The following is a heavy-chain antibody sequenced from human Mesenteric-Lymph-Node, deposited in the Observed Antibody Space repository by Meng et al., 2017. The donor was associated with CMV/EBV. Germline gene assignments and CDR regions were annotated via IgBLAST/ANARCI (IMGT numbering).Heavy chain of an antibody. J-gene: IGHJ4*02. Sequence: SETLSLTCTVSGDSISSSGYYWGWIRQPPGRGLEWIGSIFYSGGTYYNPSLKSRVTISVDTSKNQFSLKLSSVTAADTAVYYCARRWEGNTWFDYWGQGTLVTVSS. V-gene: IGHV4-39*07. CDR2: IFYSGGT. CDR1: GDSISSSGYY. CDR3: ARRWEGNTWFDY. D-gene: IGHD1-26*01.